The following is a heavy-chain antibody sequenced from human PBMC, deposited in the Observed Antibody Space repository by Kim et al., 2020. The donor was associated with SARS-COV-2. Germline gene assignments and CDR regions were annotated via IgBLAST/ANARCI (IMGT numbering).Heavy chain of an antibody. Sequence: GGSLRLSCAASGFTFSSYGMHWVRQAPGKGLEWVAVISYDGSNKYYADSVKGRFTISRDNSKNTLYLQMNSLRAEDTAVYYCAKILGYSGYGNYDYWGQG. J-gene: IGHJ4*02. CDR2: ISYDGSNK. V-gene: IGHV3-30*18. CDR1: GFTFSSYG. D-gene: IGHD5-12*01. CDR3: AKILGYSGYGNYDY.